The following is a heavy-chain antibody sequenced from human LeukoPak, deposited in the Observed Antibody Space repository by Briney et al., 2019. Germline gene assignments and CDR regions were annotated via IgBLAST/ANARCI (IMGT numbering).Heavy chain of an antibody. CDR3: ARQTGLGNDY. J-gene: IGHJ4*02. CDR2: IYYSGST. D-gene: IGHD4-23*01. Sequence: SETLSLTCTVSGGSISSYYWSWIRQPPGKGLEWIGYIYYSGSTNYNPSLKSRVTISVDTSKNQFSLKLSSGTAADTAVYYCARQTGLGNDYWGRGTLVTVSS. CDR1: GGSISSYY. V-gene: IGHV4-59*08.